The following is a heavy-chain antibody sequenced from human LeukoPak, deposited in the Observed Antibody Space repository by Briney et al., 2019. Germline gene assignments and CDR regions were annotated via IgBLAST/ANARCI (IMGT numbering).Heavy chain of an antibody. D-gene: IGHD5-18*01. V-gene: IGHV1-18*04. J-gene: IGHJ4*02. CDR3: ARDSNSYGYDY. CDR1: GYTFTGYY. Sequence: GASVKDSCKASGYTFTGYYMHWVRQAPGQGLEWMGWISAYNGNTNYAQKLQGRVTMTTDTSTSTAYMELRSLRSDDTAVYYCARDSNSYGYDYWGQGTLVTVSS. CDR2: ISAYNGNT.